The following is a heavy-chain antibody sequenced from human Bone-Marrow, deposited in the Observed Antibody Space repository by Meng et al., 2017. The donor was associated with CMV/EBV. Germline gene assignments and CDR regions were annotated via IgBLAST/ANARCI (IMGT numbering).Heavy chain of an antibody. Sequence: SVKVSCKASGFTFTSSAVQWVRQARGQRLEWIGWIVVGSGNTNYAQKFQERVTITRDMSTSTAYMELSSLRSEDTAVYYCARGPYYYDSSGYLDYWGQGTLVTVSS. V-gene: IGHV1-58*01. D-gene: IGHD3-22*01. CDR2: IVVGSGNT. CDR1: GFTFTSSA. CDR3: ARGPYYYDSSGYLDY. J-gene: IGHJ4*02.